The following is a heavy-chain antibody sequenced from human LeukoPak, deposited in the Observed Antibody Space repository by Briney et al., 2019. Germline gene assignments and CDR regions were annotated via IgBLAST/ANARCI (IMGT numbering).Heavy chain of an antibody. CDR3: ARYCSTTICYLDNDWFDP. J-gene: IGHJ5*02. Sequence: SETLSLTCTVSGDSIRSYYWSWIRQPPGKGLDWIGYIYYSGNANYNPSLKSRVTISVDTSKNQFSLKLSSVTAADTAVYYCARYCSTTICYLDNDWFDPWGQGTLVTVSS. V-gene: IGHV4-59*01. CDR2: IYYSGNA. D-gene: IGHD2-2*01. CDR1: GDSIRSYY.